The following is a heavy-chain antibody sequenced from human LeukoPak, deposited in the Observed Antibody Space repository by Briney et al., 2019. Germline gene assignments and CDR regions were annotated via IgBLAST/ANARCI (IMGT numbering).Heavy chain of an antibody. D-gene: IGHD2-2*01. V-gene: IGHV3-30-3*01. Sequence: AXSGFTFSSXXXXWVRQAPGKXXXXXAVVSYDGSNKYYADSVKGRFTISRDNSKNTLYLQMNSLRAEDTAVYYCARVSSSFYGFQDYWGQGTLVSVSS. CDR2: VSYDGSNK. CDR3: ARVSSSFYGFQDY. CDR1: GFTFSSXX. J-gene: IGHJ4*02.